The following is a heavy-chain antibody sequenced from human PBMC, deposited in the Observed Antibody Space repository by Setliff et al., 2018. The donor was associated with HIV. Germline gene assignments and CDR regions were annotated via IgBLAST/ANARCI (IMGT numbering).Heavy chain of an antibody. CDR2: IGGSTGST. Sequence: GGSLRLSCAASGFIFSSYAMHWVRQAPGKGLEWVSAIGGSTGSTYYADSVKGRFTISTDNSKNTLYLQMNSLRAEDTAVYYCAKPLTQWGVSPYHYAVDVWGQGTTVTVSS. V-gene: IGHV3-23*01. CDR3: AKPLTQWGVSPYHYAVDV. J-gene: IGHJ6*02. D-gene: IGHD1-26*01. CDR1: GFIFSSYA.